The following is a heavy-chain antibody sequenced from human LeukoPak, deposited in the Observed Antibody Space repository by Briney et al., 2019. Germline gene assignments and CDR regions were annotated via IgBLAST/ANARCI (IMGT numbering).Heavy chain of an antibody. CDR1: GYSISSGYY. Sequence: SETLSLTCTVSGYSISSGYYWGWIRQPPGKGLEWIGSIYHSGSTYYNPSLKSRVTISVDTSKNQFSLKMTSVTAADTAVYFCVRDPGDHWGQGTLVTVSS. V-gene: IGHV4-38-2*02. D-gene: IGHD3-10*01. CDR2: IYHSGST. CDR3: VRDPGDH. J-gene: IGHJ4*02.